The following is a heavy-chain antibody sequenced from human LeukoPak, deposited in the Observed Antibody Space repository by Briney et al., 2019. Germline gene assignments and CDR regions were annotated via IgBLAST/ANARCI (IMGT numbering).Heavy chain of an antibody. CDR2: IYYSGST. V-gene: IGHV4-59*08. CDR1: GGSISSYY. J-gene: IGHJ4*02. CDR3: SSTNYCDYDYFDY. D-gene: IGHD4-17*01. Sequence: KASETLSLTCTVSGGSISSYYWSWIRQPPGKGLEWIGYIYYSGSTNYNPSLKSRVTISVDTSKNHFSLKLSSVTAADTAVYYPSSTNYCDYDYFDYWGQGTLVTVSS.